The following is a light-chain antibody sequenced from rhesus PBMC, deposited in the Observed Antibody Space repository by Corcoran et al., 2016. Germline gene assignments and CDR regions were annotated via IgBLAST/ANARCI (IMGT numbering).Light chain of an antibody. V-gene: IGLV2-32*02. CDR1: SSDIGGYNY. CDR3: SSYEARYTSI. J-gene: IGLJ1*01. Sequence: QAALTQPRSVSGSPGQSVTISCSGTSSDIGGYNYVSWYQQHPGTAPKLMIYEVSKRPSGVSDRFSGSKSGNTASLTSSGLQAEDEADYYCSSYEARYTSIFGDGTRLSVL. CDR2: EVS.